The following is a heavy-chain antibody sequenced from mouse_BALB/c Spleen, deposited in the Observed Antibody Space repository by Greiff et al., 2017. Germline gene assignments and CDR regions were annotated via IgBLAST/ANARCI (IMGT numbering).Heavy chain of an antibody. Sequence: EVKVVESGGGLVQPGGSMKLSCVASGFTFSNYWMNWVRQSPEKGLEWVAEIRLKSNNYATHYAESVKGRFTISRDDSKSSVYLQMNNLRAEDTGIYYCTRPGDYDIGFAYWGQGTLVTVSA. CDR1: GFTFSNYW. V-gene: IGHV6-6*02. J-gene: IGHJ3*01. CDR2: IRLKSNNYAT. D-gene: IGHD2-4*01. CDR3: TRPGDYDIGFAY.